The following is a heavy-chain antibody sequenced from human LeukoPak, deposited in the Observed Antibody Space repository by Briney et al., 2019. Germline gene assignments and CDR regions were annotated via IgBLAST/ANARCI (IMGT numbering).Heavy chain of an antibody. Sequence: GASVKVSCKASGYTFTSYDINWVRQATGQGLEWMGWMNPNSGNTGYAQKFQGRVTMTRNTSISTAYMELSSLRSEDTAVYYCATGGNYDILTGYYIDNWFDPWGQGTLVTVSS. J-gene: IGHJ5*02. D-gene: IGHD3-9*01. V-gene: IGHV1-8*01. CDR2: MNPNSGNT. CDR3: ATGGNYDILTGYYIDNWFDP. CDR1: GYTFTSYD.